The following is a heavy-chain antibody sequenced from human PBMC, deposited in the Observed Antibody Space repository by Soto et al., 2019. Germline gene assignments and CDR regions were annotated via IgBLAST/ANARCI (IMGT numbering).Heavy chain of an antibody. V-gene: IGHV4-59*08. J-gene: IGHJ3*02. CDR3: ARRYGGAFDI. CDR1: GGSISSYY. D-gene: IGHD3-10*01. Sequence: QVQLQESGPGLVKPSETLSLNCTVSGGSISSYYWSWIRQPPGKGLEWIGHIYYSGSTNYNPSLKSRVTISVDTSKNQSSLKLSSVTAADTAVYYCARRYGGAFDIWGQGTMVTVSS. CDR2: IYYSGST.